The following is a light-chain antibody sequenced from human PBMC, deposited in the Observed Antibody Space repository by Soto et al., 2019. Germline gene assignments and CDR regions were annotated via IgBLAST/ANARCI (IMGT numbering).Light chain of an antibody. J-gene: IGKJ4*01. CDR1: HDISTT. V-gene: IGKV1-13*02. Sequence: AVQLTQSPSSLSAAVGDTVTIPCRAGHDISTTLAWYQQKPGKAPKLLLYDASTLESGVPSRFSGSGSGTAFSLTISSLQPEDFATYYCHQFSSYSLTFGGGTKVEIK. CDR3: HQFSSYSLT. CDR2: DAS.